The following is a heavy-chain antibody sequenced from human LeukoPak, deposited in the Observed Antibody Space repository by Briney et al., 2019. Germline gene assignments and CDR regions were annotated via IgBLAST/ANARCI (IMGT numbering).Heavy chain of an antibody. J-gene: IGHJ6*03. CDR3: ARERLYYYYYYYMDV. Sequence: SETLSLTCAVYGGSFSGYYWTWIRQPPGKGLEWIGEINHSGSTNYNPSLKSRVTISVDTSKNQFSLKLSSVTAADTAVYYCARERLYYYYYYYMDVWGKGTTVTVSS. V-gene: IGHV4-34*01. CDR2: INHSGST. CDR1: GGSFSGYY. D-gene: IGHD2-8*01.